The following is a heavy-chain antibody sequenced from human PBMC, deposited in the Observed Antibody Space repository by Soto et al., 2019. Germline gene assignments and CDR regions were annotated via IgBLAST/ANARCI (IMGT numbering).Heavy chain of an antibody. V-gene: IGHV4-30-4*02. J-gene: IGHJ6*02. CDR3: ARDVVVVPAAMQNYYYYGMDV. CDR2: IYYSGST. Sequence: SETLSLTCTVSGGSISSGDYYWSWIRQPPGKGLEWIGYIYYSGSTYYNPSLKSRVTISVDTSKNQFSLKLSSLRSGDTAVYYCARDVVVVPAAMQNYYYYGMDVWGQGTTVTVSS. CDR1: GGSISSGDYY. D-gene: IGHD2-2*01.